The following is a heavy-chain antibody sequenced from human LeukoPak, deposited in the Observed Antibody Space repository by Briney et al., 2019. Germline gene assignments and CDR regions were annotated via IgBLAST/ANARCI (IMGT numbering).Heavy chain of an antibody. CDR1: GFIFSSYA. V-gene: IGHV3-23*01. CDR3: AKEILPASTFFDP. J-gene: IGHJ5*02. Sequence: GGSLRLSCAASGFIFSSYAMSWVRQAPGKGLEWISAISGSGGSTYYADSVKGRFTISRDNSKKTLYVQMNSLRAEDTAVYYCAKEILPASTFFDPWGQGTLVTVSS. CDR2: ISGSGGST. D-gene: IGHD2-2*01.